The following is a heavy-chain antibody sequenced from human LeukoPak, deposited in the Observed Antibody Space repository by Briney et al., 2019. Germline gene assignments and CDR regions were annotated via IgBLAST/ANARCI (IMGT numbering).Heavy chain of an antibody. D-gene: IGHD1-26*01. J-gene: IGHJ4*02. CDR2: NGNT. Sequence: SETLSLTCTVSGDSVSSGSHHWSWIRQAPGKGLEWIGHNGNTEYNPSLKSRVTISIDTSKNQFSLKLSSVTAADTAVYYCARLALSIVGATIRFDYWGQGTLVTVSS. CDR1: GDSVSSGSHH. CDR3: ARLALSIVGATIRFDY. V-gene: IGHV4-61*01.